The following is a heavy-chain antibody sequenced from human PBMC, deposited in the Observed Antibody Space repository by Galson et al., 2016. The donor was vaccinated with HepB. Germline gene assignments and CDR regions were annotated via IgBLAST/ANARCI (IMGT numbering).Heavy chain of an antibody. J-gene: IGHJ3*02. CDR3: AKELGVFDAFDI. CDR1: GFSFSDFG. V-gene: IGHV3-30*18. CDR2: ISFNGGTN. Sequence: SLRLSCAASGFSFSDFGMHWVRQAPGKGLEWVAAISFNGGTNKRAESLKGRISISRDNSKNTLNLEMSSLSADDTAVYYCAKELGVFDAFDIWGQGTTVIVSS. D-gene: IGHD3-3*02.